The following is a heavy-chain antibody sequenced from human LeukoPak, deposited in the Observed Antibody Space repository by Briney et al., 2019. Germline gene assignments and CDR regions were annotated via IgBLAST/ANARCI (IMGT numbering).Heavy chain of an antibody. D-gene: IGHD2-2*01. CDR3: ARTIESALSAADDY. Sequence: PSETLSLTCTVSGGSISSYYWSWIRQPAGKGLEWIGRIYTSGSTNYNPSLKSRVTMSVERSKNQFSLKLTSVTAADTAVYYCARTIESALSAADDYWGQGTLVTVSS. CDR1: GGSISSYY. J-gene: IGHJ4*02. V-gene: IGHV4-4*07. CDR2: IYTSGST.